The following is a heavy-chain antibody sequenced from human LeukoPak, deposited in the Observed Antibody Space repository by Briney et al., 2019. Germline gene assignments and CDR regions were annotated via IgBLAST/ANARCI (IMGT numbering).Heavy chain of an antibody. V-gene: IGHV4-59*01. CDR1: GGSISSYY. D-gene: IGHD6-13*01. CDR3: ARVGSSYDYYYYYMDV. J-gene: IGHJ6*03. CDR2: IYYSGST. Sequence: SETLSLTCTVSGGSISSYYWSWIRQPPGKGLEWIGYIYYSGSTNYNPSLKSRVPISVDTSKNQFSLKLSSVTAADTAVYYCARVGSSYDYYYYYMDVWGKGTTVTVSS.